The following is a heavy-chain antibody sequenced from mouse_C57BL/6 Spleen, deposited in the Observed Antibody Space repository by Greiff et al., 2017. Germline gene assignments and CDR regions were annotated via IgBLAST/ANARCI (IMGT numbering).Heavy chain of an antibody. J-gene: IGHJ2*01. CDR1: GYTFTSYW. Sequence: QVQLQQPGTELVKPGASVKLSCKASGYTFTSYWMHWVKQRPGQGLEWIGNINPSNGGTNYNEQFKSKATLTVDKSTSTAYMKLRSLTCEDSEVYDSAREGHYYGRSFDYWGQGTTLTVSS. CDR2: INPSNGGT. V-gene: IGHV1-53*01. CDR3: AREGHYYGRSFDY. D-gene: IGHD1-1*01.